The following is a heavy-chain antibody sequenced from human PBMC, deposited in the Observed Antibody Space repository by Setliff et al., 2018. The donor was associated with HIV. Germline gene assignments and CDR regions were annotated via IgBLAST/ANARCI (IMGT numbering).Heavy chain of an antibody. V-gene: IGHV1-3*01. J-gene: IGHJ4*02. D-gene: IGHD6-19*01. CDR2: INAGNGNT. CDR3: ARGSSGWPYYFDY. CDR1: GYTLTTHA. Sequence: ASVKVSCKASGYTLTTHAMHLVRQAPGQSLEWMGWINAGNGNTKYSQKFQGRVTITRDTSARTAYMDLTSLRSEDTAVYYWARGSSGWPYYFDYWGQGTLVTVSS.